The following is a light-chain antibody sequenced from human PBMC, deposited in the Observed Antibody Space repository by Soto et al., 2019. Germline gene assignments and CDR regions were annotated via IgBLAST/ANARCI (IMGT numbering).Light chain of an antibody. CDR1: SSDVGGYNY. Sequence: QPVLTQPASVSGSPGQSITISCTGTSSDVGGYNYVSWYQQHPGKAPKLMIYEVSNRPSGVSNRFSGSKSGNTAYLTISGLQAEDEADYYCSSYTSSSTYVFGTGTKLTVL. J-gene: IGLJ1*01. CDR3: SSYTSSSTYV. V-gene: IGLV2-14*01. CDR2: EVS.